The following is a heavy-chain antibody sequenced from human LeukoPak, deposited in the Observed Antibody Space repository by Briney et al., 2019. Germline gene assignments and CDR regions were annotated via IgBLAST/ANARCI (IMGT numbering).Heavy chain of an antibody. Sequence: GGSLRLSCAASGFTFSSYSMNWVRQAPGKGLEWVSSISSSSSYIYYADSVKGRFTISRDNAKNSLYLQMSSLRAEDTAVYYCARPRGLGYCSGGSCYPTDFDYWGQGTLVTVSS. D-gene: IGHD2-15*01. J-gene: IGHJ4*02. V-gene: IGHV3-21*01. CDR3: ARPRGLGYCSGGSCYPTDFDY. CDR2: ISSSSSYI. CDR1: GFTFSSYS.